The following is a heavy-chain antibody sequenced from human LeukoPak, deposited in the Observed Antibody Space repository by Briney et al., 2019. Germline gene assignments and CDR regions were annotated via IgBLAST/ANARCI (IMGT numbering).Heavy chain of an antibody. V-gene: IGHV1-18*01. J-gene: IGHJ6*03. CDR3: ARGVVGAPGYYYYMDV. Sequence: GASVKVSCRASGYTFTSYGISWVRQAPGQGLEWMGWISAYNGNTNYAQKLQGRVTMTTDTSTSTAYMELRSLRSDDTAVYYCARGVVGAPGYYYYMDVWGKGTTVTVSS. CDR2: ISAYNGNT. D-gene: IGHD1-26*01. CDR1: GYTFTSYG.